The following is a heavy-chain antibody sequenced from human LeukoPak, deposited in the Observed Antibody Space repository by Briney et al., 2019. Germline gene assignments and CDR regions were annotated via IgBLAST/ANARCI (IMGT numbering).Heavy chain of an antibody. CDR1: GGTFSSYA. CDR3: AREGGIYFDY. Sequence: GASVEVSCKASGGTFSSYAISWVRQAPGQGLEWMGGIIPIFGTANYAQKFQGRVTITADESTSTAYMELSSLRSEDTAVYYCAREGGIYFDYWGQGTLVTVSS. D-gene: IGHD3-10*01. CDR2: IIPIFGTA. V-gene: IGHV1-69*13. J-gene: IGHJ4*02.